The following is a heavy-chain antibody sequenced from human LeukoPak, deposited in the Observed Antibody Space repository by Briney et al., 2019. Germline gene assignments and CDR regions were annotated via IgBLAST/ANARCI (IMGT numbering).Heavy chain of an antibody. CDR2: IRTTAEGAEYA. V-gene: IGHV3-48*02. CDR3: ATDQRYAFDY. D-gene: IGHD3-9*01. J-gene: IGHJ4*02. CDR1: GFSFTDYP. Sequence: PGGSLRLSCATSGFSFTDYPMYWGRQAPGKGLEWISNIRTTAEGAEYAYYADSVKGRVTISRDDGKNTLYLHMNSLRDDDTAVYYCATDQRYAFDYWGRGILVTVSS.